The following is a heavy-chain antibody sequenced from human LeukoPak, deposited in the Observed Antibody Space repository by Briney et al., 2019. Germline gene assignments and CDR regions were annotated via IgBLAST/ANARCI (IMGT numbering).Heavy chain of an antibody. Sequence: GGSLRLSRAASGFTFRNYWLHWVRQAPGKGLVWVSRINCVGRSTSYADSVKGRFTISRDNAKNTLYLQMNSLRAEDTAVYYCAREKGNYDFWSGYRAYYYYGMDVWGQGTTVTVSS. CDR3: AREKGNYDFWSGYRAYYYYGMDV. J-gene: IGHJ6*02. V-gene: IGHV3-74*01. CDR2: INCVGRST. D-gene: IGHD3-3*01. CDR1: GFTFRNYW.